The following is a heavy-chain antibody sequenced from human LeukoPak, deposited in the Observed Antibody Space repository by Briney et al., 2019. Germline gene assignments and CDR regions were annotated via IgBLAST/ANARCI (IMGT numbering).Heavy chain of an antibody. V-gene: IGHV1-69*01. CDR3: ARGHPPSYYDFWSGYYLPDFDY. D-gene: IGHD3-3*01. CDR2: IIPIFGTA. J-gene: IGHJ4*02. CDR1: GGTFISYA. Sequence: GASXXVXXKASGGTFISYAISWVRQAPGQGLEWMGGIIPIFGTANYAQKFQGRDTITADESTSTAYMELSSLRSEDTAVYYCARGHPPSYYDFWSGYYLPDFDYWGQGTLVTVSS.